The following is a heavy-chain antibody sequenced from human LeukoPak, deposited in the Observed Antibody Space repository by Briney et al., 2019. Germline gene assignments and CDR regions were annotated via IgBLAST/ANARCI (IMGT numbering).Heavy chain of an antibody. CDR1: GFTFSSYA. J-gene: IGHJ4*02. D-gene: IGHD4-17*01. Sequence: GGSLRLSCAASGFTFSSYAMSWVRQAPGKGLEWVAVISYDGSNKYYADSVKGRFTISRDNSKNTLYLQMNSLRAEDTAVYYCARDASFIDYGDYVHIDYWGQGTLVTVSS. CDR2: ISYDGSNK. V-gene: IGHV3-30-3*01. CDR3: ARDASFIDYGDYVHIDY.